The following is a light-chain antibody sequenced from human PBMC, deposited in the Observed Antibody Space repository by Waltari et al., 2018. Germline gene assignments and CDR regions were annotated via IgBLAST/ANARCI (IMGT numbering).Light chain of an antibody. Sequence: QSALTQPHSVSGSPGQSVTISCTGTSSDVGGYHYVSWYQQHPGKAPKFMIYDVSKRPSRVPHLFSGSKSGNTASLTISGLQAEDEADYYCCSYAGSYTLVFGGGTKLTVL. J-gene: IGLJ2*01. CDR2: DVS. V-gene: IGLV2-11*01. CDR3: CSYAGSYTLV. CDR1: SSDVGGYHY.